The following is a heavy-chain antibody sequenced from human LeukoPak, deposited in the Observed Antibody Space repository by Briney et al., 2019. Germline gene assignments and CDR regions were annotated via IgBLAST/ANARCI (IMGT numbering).Heavy chain of an antibody. Sequence: ESGPTLVKPTQTLTLTCTLSGFSVSTSGVGVGWIRQPPRKALEWLAFIYWNDDKRYSPSLKNRLTITKDTSKNQVVLTMTNMDPVDTATYYCTRFTRGVNYYPYFDYWDQGTLVTVSS. CDR2: IYWNDDK. CDR3: TRFTRGVNYYPYFDY. J-gene: IGHJ4*02. V-gene: IGHV2-5*01. CDR1: GFSVSTSGVG. D-gene: IGHD3-10*01.